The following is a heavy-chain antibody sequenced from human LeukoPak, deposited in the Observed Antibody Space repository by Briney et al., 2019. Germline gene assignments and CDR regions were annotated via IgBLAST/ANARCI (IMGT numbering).Heavy chain of an antibody. Sequence: ASVKVSCKASGYTFTSYYMHWVRQAPGQGLEWMGIINPSGGSTSYAQKFQGRVTMTEDTSTDTAYMELSSLRSEDTAVYYCATGRSGYDFDYWGQGTLVTVSS. CDR2: INPSGGST. J-gene: IGHJ4*02. V-gene: IGHV1-46*01. CDR3: ATGRSGYDFDY. CDR1: GYTFTSYY. D-gene: IGHD3-22*01.